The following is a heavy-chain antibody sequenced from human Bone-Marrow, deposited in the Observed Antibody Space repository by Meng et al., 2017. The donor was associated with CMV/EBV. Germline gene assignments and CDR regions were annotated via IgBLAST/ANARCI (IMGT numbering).Heavy chain of an antibody. Sequence: SETLSLTCTVSGGSISSSSYYWSWIRQPPGKGLEWIGEINHSGSTNYNPSLKSRVTISVDTSKNQFSLKLSSVTAADTAVYYCARVVPAAVYYYYYGMDVWGQGTTVTVSS. D-gene: IGHD2-2*01. CDR2: INHSGST. J-gene: IGHJ6*02. CDR3: ARVVPAAVYYYYYGMDV. V-gene: IGHV4-39*07. CDR1: GGSISSSSYY.